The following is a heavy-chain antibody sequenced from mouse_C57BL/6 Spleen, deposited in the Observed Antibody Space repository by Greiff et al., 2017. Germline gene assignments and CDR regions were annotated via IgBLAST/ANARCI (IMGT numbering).Heavy chain of an antibody. CDR2: ISSGGSYT. J-gene: IGHJ4*01. CDR1: GFTFSSYG. Sequence: EVQRVESGGDLVKPGGSLKLSCAASGFTFSSYGMSWVRQTPDKRLEWVATISSGGSYTYYPDSVKGRFTISRDNAKNTLYLQMSSLKSEDTAMYYGERRGTIYDGPYYAMDYWGQGTSVTVSS. CDR3: ERRGTIYDGPYYAMDY. V-gene: IGHV5-6*01. D-gene: IGHD2-3*01.